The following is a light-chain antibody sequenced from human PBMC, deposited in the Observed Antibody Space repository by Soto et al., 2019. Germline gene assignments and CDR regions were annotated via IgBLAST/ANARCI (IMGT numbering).Light chain of an antibody. Sequence: DIVLTQSPAPLSLSPGERATLPCRASQSVSSNLAWYQQKPGQAPRLLIYGASTRATGIPARFSGSGSGTEFTLTISSLQSEDFAVYYCQQYNNWPPVTFGQGTKVDIK. CDR1: QSVSSN. J-gene: IGKJ1*01. V-gene: IGKV3-15*01. CDR3: QQYNNWPPVT. CDR2: GAS.